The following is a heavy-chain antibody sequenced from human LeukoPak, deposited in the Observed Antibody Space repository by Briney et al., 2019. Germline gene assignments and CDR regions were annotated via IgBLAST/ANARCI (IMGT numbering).Heavy chain of an antibody. V-gene: IGHV3-74*01. CDR3: AGEVVLTGTSVLDY. J-gene: IGHJ4*02. CDR1: GFTFNIYW. Sequence: PGGSLRLSCAASGFTFNIYWIHWVRQAPGEGLVWVSRINSDGSSTVYADSVQGRFSISRDNAKNTVYLQMNSLRAEDTAVYYCAGEVVLTGTSVLDYWGRGALVTVSS. D-gene: IGHD2-21*02. CDR2: INSDGSST.